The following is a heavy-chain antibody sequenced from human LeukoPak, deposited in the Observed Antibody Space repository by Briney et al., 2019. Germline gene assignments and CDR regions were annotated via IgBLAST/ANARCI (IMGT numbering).Heavy chain of an antibody. CDR1: SGSVSSATYY. Sequence: SETLSLTCTVSSGSVSSATYYWSWIRQPPGKGLEWIGYVYYSGTTNYNPSLKSRVTISVDTSKNQFSLRLSSVTAADTAVYHCAREASGYCSGGSCYSGWFDPWGQGTLVTVSS. CDR2: VYYSGTT. J-gene: IGHJ5*02. CDR3: AREASGYCSGGSCYSGWFDP. D-gene: IGHD2-15*01. V-gene: IGHV4-61*01.